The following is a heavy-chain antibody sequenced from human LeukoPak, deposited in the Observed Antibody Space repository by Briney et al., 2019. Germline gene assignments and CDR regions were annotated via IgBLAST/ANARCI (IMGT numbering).Heavy chain of an antibody. D-gene: IGHD3-3*01. Sequence: GWSLRLSCAASGFTFSSYAMSWVRQAPGKGLDGVAAISGSGGRTYYADSVKGRFTISRDNSKNTLYLQMNSLRAEHTAVYYCAKDQEAGFLVWLFYYWGPGTLVPVSS. V-gene: IGHV3-23*01. CDR1: GFTFSSYA. J-gene: IGHJ4*02. CDR2: ISGSGGRT. CDR3: AKDQEAGFLVWLFYY.